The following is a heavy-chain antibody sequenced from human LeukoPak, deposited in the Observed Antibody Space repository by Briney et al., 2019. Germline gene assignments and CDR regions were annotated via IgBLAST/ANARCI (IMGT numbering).Heavy chain of an antibody. J-gene: IGHJ4*02. Sequence: GESLKISCKGSGYSFTNYWIAWVRPMPGKGLEWMGIIYPDDSDTRYSPSFQGQVTISADKSISTAYLQWSSLKPSDPAMYYCARLSGGGGAYYFDYWGQGTLVTVSS. D-gene: IGHD2-15*01. CDR1: GYSFTNYW. CDR2: IYPDDSDT. CDR3: ARLSGGGGAYYFDY. V-gene: IGHV5-51*01.